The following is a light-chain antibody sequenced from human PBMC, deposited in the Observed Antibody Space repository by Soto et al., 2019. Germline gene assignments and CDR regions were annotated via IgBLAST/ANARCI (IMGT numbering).Light chain of an antibody. Sequence: EIVLTQSPGTLSLSPGETATLSCRASQSVDTSFLSWYQQKPGQAPRLLIFGASGRATGIPDRFSGSGSGTDFILTISRLEPEDFAVYYCQQYETSLITFGQGTRLEIK. CDR1: QSVDTSF. J-gene: IGKJ5*01. CDR2: GAS. CDR3: QQYETSLIT. V-gene: IGKV3-20*01.